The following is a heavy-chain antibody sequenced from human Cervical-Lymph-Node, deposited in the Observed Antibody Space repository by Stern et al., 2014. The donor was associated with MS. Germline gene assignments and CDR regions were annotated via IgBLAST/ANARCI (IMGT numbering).Heavy chain of an antibody. CDR1: GYTLTELS. J-gene: IGHJ4*02. CDR2: FDPEDGET. D-gene: IGHD2-15*01. Sequence: VQLVESGAEVKKPGASVKVSCKVSGYTLTELSMHWVRQAPGKGLEWMGGFDPEDGETIYAQKFQGRVTMTEDTSTDTAYMELSSLRSEDTAVYYCATGYCSGGSCYPQNDYWGQGTLVTVSS. CDR3: ATGYCSGGSCYPQNDY. V-gene: IGHV1-24*01.